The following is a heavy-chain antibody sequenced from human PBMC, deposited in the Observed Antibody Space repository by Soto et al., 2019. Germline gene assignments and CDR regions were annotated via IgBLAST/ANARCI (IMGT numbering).Heavy chain of an antibody. CDR1: GFTFSSYG. V-gene: IGHV3-33*01. Sequence: PGGSLRLSCAASGFTFSSYGMXXVSQAPGKGLEWVVGIWYDGSNKYYADSVKGRFTISRDNSKNTLYLQMNSLRAEDTAVYYCARDPASHYDFWSGYRRHDYYYGMDVWGQGTTVTVSS. J-gene: IGHJ6*02. CDR2: IWYDGSNK. D-gene: IGHD3-3*01. CDR3: ARDPASHYDFWSGYRRHDYYYGMDV.